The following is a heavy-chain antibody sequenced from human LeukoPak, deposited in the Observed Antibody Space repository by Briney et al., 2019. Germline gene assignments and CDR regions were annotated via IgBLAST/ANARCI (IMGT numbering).Heavy chain of an antibody. CDR2: IYYSGST. CDR3: ARERIAVAGTVAFDI. V-gene: IGHV4-61*08. Sequence: KSSETLSLTCTVSGGSISSGDYYWSWIRQPPGKGLEWIGYIYYSGSTNYNPSLKSRVTISVDTSKNQFSLKLSSVTAADTAVYYCARERIAVAGTVAFDIWGQGTMVTVSS. CDR1: GGSISSGDYY. J-gene: IGHJ3*02. D-gene: IGHD6-19*01.